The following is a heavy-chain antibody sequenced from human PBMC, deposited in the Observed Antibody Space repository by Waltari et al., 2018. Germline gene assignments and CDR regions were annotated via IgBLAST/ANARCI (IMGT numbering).Heavy chain of an antibody. Sequence: QLQLQESGPGLVKPSETLSLTCTVSGVSITNSNYYWGWIRQPPGKGLEWMGRINPNSGGTNYAQKFQGRVTMTRDTSISTAYMELSRLRSDDTAVYYCARDSTHGPGYYYYMDVWGKGTTVTVSS. V-gene: IGHV1-2*06. CDR3: ARDSTHGPGYYYYMDV. J-gene: IGHJ6*03. CDR2: INPNSGGT. CDR1: GVSITNSNYY.